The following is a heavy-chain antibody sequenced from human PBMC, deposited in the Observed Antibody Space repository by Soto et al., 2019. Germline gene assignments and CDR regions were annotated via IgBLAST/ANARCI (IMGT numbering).Heavy chain of an antibody. V-gene: IGHV3-23*01. CDR2: ISGSGGST. Sequence: EVQLLESGGGLVQPGGSLRLSCAASGFTFSSYAMSWVRQAPGKGLEWVSAISGSGGSTYYADSVEGRFTISRDNSKNSVYLQRNSLRAEDTAVYYCAKALKDLEWLSDFEVYWGQGTLVTVSS. J-gene: IGHJ4*02. D-gene: IGHD3-3*01. CDR3: AKALKDLEWLSDFEVY. CDR1: GFTFSSYA.